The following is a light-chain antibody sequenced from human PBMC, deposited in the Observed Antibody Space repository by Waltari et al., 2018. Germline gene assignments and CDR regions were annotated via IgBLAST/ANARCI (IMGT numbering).Light chain of an antibody. Sequence: EIVLTQSPATLSLSPGESATLSCRASQSVSSYLAWYQQKPGQAPRLLIYDASNRATGIPARFSGSGAGTDFTFTISSLEPEDFAVYYCQQRSNWPEFTFGPGTKVDIK. V-gene: IGKV3-11*01. J-gene: IGKJ3*01. CDR1: QSVSSY. CDR2: DAS. CDR3: QQRSNWPEFT.